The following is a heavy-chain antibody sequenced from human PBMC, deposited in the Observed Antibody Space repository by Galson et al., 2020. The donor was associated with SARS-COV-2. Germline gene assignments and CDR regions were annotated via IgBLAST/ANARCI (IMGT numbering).Heavy chain of an antibody. Sequence: GESLKISCKASGYTFTDNHIHWVRQAPGQGLECMGWIDPKTGATNYAQKFEGRVTMTRDTSISTAYMELSSLRSDDTAMYYCTRELGLNAFIIWGQGTMVTVSS. CDR1: GYTFTDNH. V-gene: IGHV1-2*02. J-gene: IGHJ3*02. CDR3: TRELGLNAFII. D-gene: IGHD1-26*01. CDR2: IDPKTGAT.